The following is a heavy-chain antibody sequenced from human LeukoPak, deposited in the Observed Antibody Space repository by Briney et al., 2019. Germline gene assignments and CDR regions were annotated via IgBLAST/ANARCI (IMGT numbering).Heavy chain of an antibody. J-gene: IGHJ6*03. CDR2: IYSGGST. D-gene: IGHD3-10*01. CDR1: GFTFSNYA. Sequence: GGSLRLSCAASGFTFSNYAMSWVRQAPGKGLEWVSVIYSGGSTYYADSVKGRFTISRDNSKNTLYLQMNSLRAEDTAVYYCARVSGLRSYYYYYYMDVWGKGTTVTISS. CDR3: ARVSGLRSYYYYYYMDV. V-gene: IGHV3-66*01.